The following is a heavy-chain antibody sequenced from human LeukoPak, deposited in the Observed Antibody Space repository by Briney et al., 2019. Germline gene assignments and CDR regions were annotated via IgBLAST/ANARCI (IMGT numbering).Heavy chain of an antibody. Sequence: SETLSLTCTVSGGSISSYYWSWIRQPAGKGLEWIGRIYTSGSTNYNPSLKSRVTMSVDTSKNQLSLKLSSVTAADTAVYYCARGNLSGYEPRIDYWGQGTLVTVSS. D-gene: IGHD5-12*01. J-gene: IGHJ4*02. CDR1: GGSISSYY. CDR2: IYTSGST. V-gene: IGHV4-4*07. CDR3: ARGNLSGYEPRIDY.